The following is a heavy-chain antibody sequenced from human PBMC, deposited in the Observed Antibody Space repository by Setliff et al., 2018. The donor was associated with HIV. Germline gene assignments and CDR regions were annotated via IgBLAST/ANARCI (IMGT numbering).Heavy chain of an antibody. D-gene: IGHD4-4*01. V-gene: IGHV3-23*01. CDR1: GFTLRSYA. J-gene: IGHJ4*02. Sequence: SCEASGFTLRSYAMYWVRQAPGKGLEWVAGISGAGATTYYADSVKGRFTISRDNSKDTLYLQMNSLRAEDTAVYYCAKDGYSNYLNSYFDYWGQGTLVTVSS. CDR2: ISGAGATT. CDR3: AKDGYSNYLNSYFDY.